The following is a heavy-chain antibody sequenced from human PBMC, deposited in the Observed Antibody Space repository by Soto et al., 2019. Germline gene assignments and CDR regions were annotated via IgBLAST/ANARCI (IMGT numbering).Heavy chain of an antibody. J-gene: IGHJ4*02. D-gene: IGHD3-3*01. CDR1: GGSISSSSYY. Sequence: PSETPSLTCTVSGGSISSSSYYWGWIRQPPGKGLEWIGSIYYSGSTYYNPSLKSLVTISVDTSKNQFHQKRSSVTAAATAVYYGARRNSENYYFRSGPLIDYWGKGNLVT. CDR2: IYYSGST. CDR3: ARRNSENYYFRSGPLIDY. V-gene: IGHV4-39*01.